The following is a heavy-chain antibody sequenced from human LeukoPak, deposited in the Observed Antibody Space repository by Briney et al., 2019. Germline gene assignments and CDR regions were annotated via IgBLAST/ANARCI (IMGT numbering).Heavy chain of an antibody. J-gene: IGHJ4*02. D-gene: IGHD3-3*01. CDR3: AKKSEWLLMALIDY. CDR2: ISGSGGST. V-gene: IGHV3-23*01. Sequence: PGGSLRLSCAASGFTFSSYAMSWVRQAPGKGLEWVSAISGSGGSTYYADSVKGRFTISRDNSKNTLYLQMNGLRAEDTAVYYCAKKSEWLLMALIDYWGQGTLVTVSS. CDR1: GFTFSSYA.